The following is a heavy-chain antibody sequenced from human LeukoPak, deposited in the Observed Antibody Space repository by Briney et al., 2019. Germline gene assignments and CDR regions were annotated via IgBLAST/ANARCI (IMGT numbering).Heavy chain of an antibody. D-gene: IGHD3-22*01. CDR2: TRGDGGSA. Sequence: VGSLRLSCAVSGFPSSSYAMSSVRQAPGKGLEWVSATRGDGGSAFYADSVQGRFTISRDNAKNSLYLQMNSLRDEDTAVYYCARDVRDYYDNSGYYYWGQGTLVTVSS. J-gene: IGHJ4*02. V-gene: IGHV3-23*01. CDR3: ARDVRDYYDNSGYYY. CDR1: GFPSSSYA.